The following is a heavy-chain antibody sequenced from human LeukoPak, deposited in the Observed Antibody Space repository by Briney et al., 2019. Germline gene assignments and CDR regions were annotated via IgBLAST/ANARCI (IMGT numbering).Heavy chain of an antibody. CDR2: ISSSNSYI. Sequence: PGGSLRLSCAASGFTFSTYNMNWFRQAPGKGLEYVSSISSSNSYIYYADSVKGRFTISRDNAKNSLYLQMNSLRAEDTAVYYCAGGATNFDYWGQGTLVTVSS. J-gene: IGHJ4*02. CDR1: GFTFSTYN. CDR3: AGGATNFDY. V-gene: IGHV3-21*01.